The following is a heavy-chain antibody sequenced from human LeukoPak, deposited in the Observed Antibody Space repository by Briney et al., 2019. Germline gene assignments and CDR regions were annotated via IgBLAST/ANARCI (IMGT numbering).Heavy chain of an antibody. CDR3: ARRRMLDAHHFDY. J-gene: IGHJ4*02. Sequence: GGSLEISWKGSGYIFTNYWIGGVRQMPEKGLEGMGIIYPGDADTRYSPSFQGQVTISAHKSIRTAYLQWSSLKPSDTAMYYCARRRMLDAHHFDYWGQGTLVTVSP. D-gene: IGHD2-8*01. CDR2: IYPGDADT. V-gene: IGHV5-51*01. CDR1: GYIFTNYW.